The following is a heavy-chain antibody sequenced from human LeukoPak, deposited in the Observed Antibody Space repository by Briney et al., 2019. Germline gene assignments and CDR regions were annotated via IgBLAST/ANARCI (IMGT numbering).Heavy chain of an antibody. D-gene: IGHD1-1*01. CDR2: INPNSGGT. CDR1: GYTFTGYY. CDR3: AGSQLDLDDAFDI. Sequence: ASVKVSCKASGYTFTGYYMHWVRQAPGQGLEWMGWINPNSGGTNYAQKFQGRVTMTRDTSISTAYMELSRLRSDDTAVYYCAGSQLDLDDAFDIWGQGTMVTVSS. J-gene: IGHJ3*02. V-gene: IGHV1-2*02.